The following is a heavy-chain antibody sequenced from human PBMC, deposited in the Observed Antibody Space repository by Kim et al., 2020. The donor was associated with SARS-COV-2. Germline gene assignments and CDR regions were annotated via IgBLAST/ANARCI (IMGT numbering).Heavy chain of an antibody. CDR1: GFTLGDYG. CDR2: ITRSSGNI. CDR3: AKVLVRGVGAFDI. D-gene: IGHD2-8*01. Sequence: GGSLRLSCEASGFTLGDYGMHWVRQAPGKGLEWVSGITRSSGNIGYADSVKGRFTISRDNAKNFLYLQMNSLTTEDTALYYCAKVLVRGVGAFDIWGQGTMVTVSS. J-gene: IGHJ3*02. V-gene: IGHV3-9*01.